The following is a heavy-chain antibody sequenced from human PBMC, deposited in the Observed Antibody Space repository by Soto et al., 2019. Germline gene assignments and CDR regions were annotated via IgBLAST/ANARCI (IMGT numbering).Heavy chain of an antibody. CDR1: GYTFTSYY. Sequence: QVQLVQSGAEVKKPGASVKVSCKASGYTFTSYYMHWVRQAPGQGLEWMGIINPSGGSTSYAQKCQSRVTMTSDTSTSTVYMQLRSLRSEDTAMYYCARNLAYCGGDCYSTLIDAFDIWGQGTMVTVSS. D-gene: IGHD2-21*02. J-gene: IGHJ3*02. CDR3: ARNLAYCGGDCYSTLIDAFDI. CDR2: INPSGGST. V-gene: IGHV1-46*01.